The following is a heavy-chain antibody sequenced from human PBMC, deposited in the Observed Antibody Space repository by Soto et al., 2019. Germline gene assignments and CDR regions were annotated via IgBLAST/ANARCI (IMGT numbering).Heavy chain of an antibody. CDR1: GFTFTSFA. J-gene: IGHJ4*02. CDR3: ARRLTKTVSALGY. CDR2: ISENGVNK. V-gene: IGHV3-30*09. D-gene: IGHD2-8*01. Sequence: RLSCSASGFTFTSFAIHWVRQAPGKGLEWVAVISENGVNKYSAESVRGRFVISRDNSKNTVELEMNSLRPEDTAIYFCARRLTKTVSALGYWGQGTLVTVSS.